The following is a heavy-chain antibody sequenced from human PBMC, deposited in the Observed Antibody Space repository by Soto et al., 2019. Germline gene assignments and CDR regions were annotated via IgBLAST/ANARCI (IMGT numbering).Heavy chain of an antibody. D-gene: IGHD6-19*01. J-gene: IGHJ4*02. CDR3: ARQDPFNTGWHFDS. CDR2: TYYSGTT. CDR1: GGPMTAYY. Sequence: SETLSLTCTVSGGPMTAYYWSWIRQPPGKGLEWLGYTYYSGTTQYNPSLESRITISVDTSKSQFSLMLSSVTAADTAVYYCARQDPFNTGWHFDSWGQGTLVTVSS. V-gene: IGHV4-59*08.